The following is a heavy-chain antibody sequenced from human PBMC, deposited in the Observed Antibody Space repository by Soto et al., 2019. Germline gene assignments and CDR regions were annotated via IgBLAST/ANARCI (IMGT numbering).Heavy chain of an antibody. CDR3: ASFSKVYYYYGMDL. V-gene: IGHV1-3*05. CDR1: GYTLTSYA. CDR2: INAGNGNT. Sequence: QVQLVQSGAEEKKPGASVKVSCKASGYTLTSYAMHWVREAPGQRLEWMGCINAGNGNTEYSQKFQGRVTITRDTSASTAYMELSSLRSEDTAVYYCASFSKVYYYYGMDLWGQGTTVTVSS. J-gene: IGHJ6*02.